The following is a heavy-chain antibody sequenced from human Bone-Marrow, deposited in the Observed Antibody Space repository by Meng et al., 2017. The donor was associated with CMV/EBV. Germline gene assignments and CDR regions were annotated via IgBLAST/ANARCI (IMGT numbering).Heavy chain of an antibody. J-gene: IGHJ4*02. CDR2: ISDSGTTI. D-gene: IGHD3-10*01. Sequence: GESLKISCVPSGFIFSDHYMSWIRQAPGKGLEWVSYISDSGTTIYVDSVKGRSTISRDNAKESLFLQMNSLRAEDTAVYYCARMRGAGPGGYFDLWGQGTLVTVSS. CDR3: ARMRGAGPGGYFDL. V-gene: IGHV3-11*01. CDR1: GFIFSDHY.